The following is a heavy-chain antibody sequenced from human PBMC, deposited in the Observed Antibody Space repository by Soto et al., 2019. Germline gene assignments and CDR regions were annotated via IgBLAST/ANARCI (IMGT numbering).Heavy chain of an antibody. V-gene: IGHV3-11*01. CDR2: INTLSSAI. CDR1: GFTFSDYY. J-gene: IGHJ4*02. CDR3: ARRLQWQLRPLDS. Sequence: GGSLRLSCAGSGFTFSDYYMTWIRQAPGKGLEWVSYINTLSSAIYYADSVKGRFTISRDNAKNSLYLQMNSPRAEDTAVYYCARRLQWQLRPLDSWGRGTLVTVSS. D-gene: IGHD6-19*01.